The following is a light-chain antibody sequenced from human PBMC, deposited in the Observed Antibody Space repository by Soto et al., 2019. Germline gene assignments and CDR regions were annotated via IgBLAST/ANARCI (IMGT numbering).Light chain of an antibody. CDR1: QSISTY. CDR2: AAS. J-gene: IGKJ2*03. V-gene: IGKV1-39*01. Sequence: DIQMTQSPSSLSASVGDRVTITCRASQSISTYLHWYQQKPGKAPNLLIYAASTLQSGVPSRFSGSGSGTDFTLTISSLQAEDFATYYCQHLRTYPFSFGQGTKLDIK. CDR3: QHLRTYPFS.